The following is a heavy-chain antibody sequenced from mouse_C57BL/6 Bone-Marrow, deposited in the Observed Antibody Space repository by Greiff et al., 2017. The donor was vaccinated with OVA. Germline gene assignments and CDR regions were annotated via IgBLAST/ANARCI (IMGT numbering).Heavy chain of an antibody. CDR3: ARSRYYSNYSHWYFDV. V-gene: IGHV1-55*01. D-gene: IGHD2-5*01. CDR2: IYPGSGST. Sequence: QVQLQQPGAELVKPGASVKMSCKASGYTFTSYWITWVKQRPGQGLEWIGDIYPGSGSTNYNEKFKSKATLTVDTSSSTAYMRLSSLTSEDSAVYYCARSRYYSNYSHWYFDVWGTGTTVTVSS. CDR1: GYTFTSYW. J-gene: IGHJ1*03.